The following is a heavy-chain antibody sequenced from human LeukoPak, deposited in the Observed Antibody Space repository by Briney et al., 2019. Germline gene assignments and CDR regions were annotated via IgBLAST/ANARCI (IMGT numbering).Heavy chain of an antibody. CDR2: ISSDSSYI. CDR3: ASGGWEPYHDVF. D-gene: IGHD3-9*01. Sequence: PGGSLRLSCAASGFTFSSYSMNWVRQAPGKGLEWVSSISSDSSYIYYADSVKGRFTISRDTAKNSLYLQMNSLRVEDTAVYYCASGGWEPYHDVFWGQGNLVTVSS. J-gene: IGHJ4*02. CDR1: GFTFSSYS. V-gene: IGHV3-21*01.